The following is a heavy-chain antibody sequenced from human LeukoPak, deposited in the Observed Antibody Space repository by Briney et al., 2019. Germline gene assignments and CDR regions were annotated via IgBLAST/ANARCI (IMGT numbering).Heavy chain of an antibody. Sequence: PGGSLTLSCAASGFTFSDYYMSWIRQAPGKGLEWVSYISSSGSTIYYADSVKGRFTISGDNAKNSLYLQMNSLRAEDTAVYYCATSLAVAGTWDAFDIWGQGTMVTVSS. V-gene: IGHV3-11*01. CDR1: GFTFSDYY. CDR2: ISSSGSTI. CDR3: ATSLAVAGTWDAFDI. D-gene: IGHD6-19*01. J-gene: IGHJ3*02.